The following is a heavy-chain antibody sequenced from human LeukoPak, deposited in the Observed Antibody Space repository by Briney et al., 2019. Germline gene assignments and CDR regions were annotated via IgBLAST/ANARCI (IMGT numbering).Heavy chain of an antibody. CDR1: GGTFSSYA. CDR3: ARDNTGTTADY. V-gene: IGHV1-69*13. J-gene: IGHJ4*02. Sequence: GASVKVSCKASGGTFSSYAISWVRQAPGQGLEWMGGIIPIFGTANYAQKFQGRVTITADESTCTAYMELSSLRSEDTAVYYCARDNTGTTADYWGQGTLVTVSS. D-gene: IGHD1-1*01. CDR2: IIPIFGTA.